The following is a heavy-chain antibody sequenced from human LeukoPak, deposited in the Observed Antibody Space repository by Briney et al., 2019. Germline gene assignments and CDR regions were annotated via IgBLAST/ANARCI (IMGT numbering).Heavy chain of an antibody. CDR2: INEDGSET. J-gene: IGHJ4*02. V-gene: IGHV3-7*01. CDR3: ARGHYDDY. CDR1: GFTFSGFW. Sequence: PGGSLRLSCVASGFTFSGFWWNWVRQAPGEGLEWVANINEDGSETNYVDSVRGRFIISRDNARNSLYLQMRGVRAEDTAVYYCARGHYDDYRGQGTLVTVSS.